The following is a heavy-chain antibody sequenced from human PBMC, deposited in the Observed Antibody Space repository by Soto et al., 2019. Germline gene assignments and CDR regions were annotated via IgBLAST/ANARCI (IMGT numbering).Heavy chain of an antibody. CDR1: GGTFSSYA. D-gene: IGHD2-2*01. CDR2: IIPIFGTA. J-gene: IGHJ5*02. CDR3: ARSYGSSSCRGGWFDP. V-gene: IGHV1-69*13. Sequence: SVKVSCKASGGTFSSYAISWVRQAPGQGLEWMGGIIPIFGTANYAQKFQGRVTITADESTSTAYMELSSLRSEDAAVYYCARSYGSSSCRGGWFDPWGQGPMVTVSS.